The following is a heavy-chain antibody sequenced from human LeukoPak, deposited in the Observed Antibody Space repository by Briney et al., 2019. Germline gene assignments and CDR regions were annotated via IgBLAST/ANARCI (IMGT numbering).Heavy chain of an antibody. V-gene: IGHV3-23*01. CDR1: PFRFRTYP. Sequence: GGSLNLPFQPLPFRFRTYPIIWAPKAPGKGRNWAPGISGSGGSTYYSDSAKGRFTISRDNSNNTLYLQMNSLRAEDTAVYYCAKGAASRGYTYVANWGQGTLVTVSS. CDR3: AKGAASRGYTYVAN. D-gene: IGHD5-18*01. J-gene: IGHJ4*02. CDR2: ISGSGGST.